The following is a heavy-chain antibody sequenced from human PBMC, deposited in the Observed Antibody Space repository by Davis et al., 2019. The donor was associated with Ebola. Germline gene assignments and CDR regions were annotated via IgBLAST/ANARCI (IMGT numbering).Heavy chain of an antibody. D-gene: IGHD5-18*01. CDR2: IIPILGIT. CDR3: AGGYSYGYWFDY. V-gene: IGHV1-69*04. Sequence: SVKVSCKASGGTFSSSAISWVRQAPGQGLEWMGRIIPILGITNYAQKFQGRVTITADKSTSTAYMELSSLRSEDTAVYYCAGGYSYGYWFDYWGQGTLVTVSS. CDR1: GGTFSSSA. J-gene: IGHJ4*02.